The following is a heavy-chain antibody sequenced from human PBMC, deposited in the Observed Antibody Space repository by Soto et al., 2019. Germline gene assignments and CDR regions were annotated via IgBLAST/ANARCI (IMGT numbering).Heavy chain of an antibody. Sequence: PSETLSLTCTVSGGSISSGDYYWSWIRQPPGKGLEWIGYIYYSGSTYYNPSLESRVTISVDTSKNQFSLKLSSVTAADTAVYYCAIDSSGYYYFDYWGQGTLVTVSS. D-gene: IGHD3-22*01. CDR3: AIDSSGYYYFDY. J-gene: IGHJ4*02. CDR2: IYYSGST. CDR1: GGSISSGDYY. V-gene: IGHV4-30-4*01.